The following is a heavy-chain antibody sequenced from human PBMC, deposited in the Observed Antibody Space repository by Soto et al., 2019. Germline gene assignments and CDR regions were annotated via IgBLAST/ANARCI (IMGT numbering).Heavy chain of an antibody. J-gene: IGHJ5*02. V-gene: IGHV1-18*01. CDR3: ARVEADMSGQWFDP. CDR2: ISASTGNT. D-gene: IGHD2-2*01. Sequence: GPSVKVSCKASGYTFTSYGFSWVRQAPGQGLEWMGWISASTGNTNYAQKLQGRVTMTTDRSTSTAYMELRNLRSDDTAVYYCARVEADMSGQWFDPWGQGTLVTVSS. CDR1: GYTFTSYG.